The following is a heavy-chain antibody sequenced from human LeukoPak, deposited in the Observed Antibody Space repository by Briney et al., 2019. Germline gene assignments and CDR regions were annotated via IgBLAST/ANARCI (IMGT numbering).Heavy chain of an antibody. CDR2: IIPILGIA. CDR3: AKQLVVVAATHVTDYYYYGMDV. J-gene: IGHJ6*02. Sequence: GGSLRLSCAASGFTFSSYAISWVRQAPGQGLEWMGRIIPILGIANYAQKFQGRVTITADKSTSTAYMELSSLRSEDTAVYYCAKQLVVVAATHVTDYYYYGMDVWGQGTTVTVSS. D-gene: IGHD2-15*01. V-gene: IGHV1-69*04. CDR1: GFTFSSYA.